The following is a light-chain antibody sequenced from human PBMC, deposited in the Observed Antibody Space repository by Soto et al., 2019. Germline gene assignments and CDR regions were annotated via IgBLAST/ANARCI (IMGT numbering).Light chain of an antibody. J-gene: IGLJ1*01. V-gene: IGLV2-14*01. Sequence: QSALTQPASVSGSPGQSITISCTGTSSDVGGYNYVSWYQQHPGKAPKVMIYEVSTRPSGVSNRFSGSKSGNTASLTISGLQADDEADYYCTSYTSSSTYVFGTGTK. CDR1: SSDVGGYNY. CDR2: EVS. CDR3: TSYTSSSTYV.